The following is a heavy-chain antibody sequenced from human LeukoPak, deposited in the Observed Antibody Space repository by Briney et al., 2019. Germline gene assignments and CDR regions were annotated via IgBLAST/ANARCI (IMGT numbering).Heavy chain of an antibody. V-gene: IGHV4-59*01. CDR3: ARSTAMGFSDY. D-gene: IGHD5-18*01. J-gene: IGHJ4*02. Sequence: SETLSLTCTGSGVSISSYYWTWIRQPPGKGLEWIGYIYYSGSTNYNPFLKSRVTISVDTSKNQFSLKLSSVTAADTDVYYCARSTAMGFSDYWGQGTLVTVSS. CDR2: IYYSGST. CDR1: GVSISSYY.